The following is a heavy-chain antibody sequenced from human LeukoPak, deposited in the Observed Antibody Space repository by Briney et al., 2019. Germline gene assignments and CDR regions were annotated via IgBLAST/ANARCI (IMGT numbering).Heavy chain of an antibody. CDR3: ARVAGSIDY. CDR2: MNPNSGYT. CDR1: GYTFTTYD. J-gene: IGHJ4*02. V-gene: IGHV1-8*03. Sequence: GASVKVSCKASGYTFTTYDINWERQATGQGLEWMGWMNPNSGYTGYAQKFQGRVTITRDTSISTAYMELSSLRSEDTAVYYCARVAGSIDYWGQGTLVTVSS. D-gene: IGHD6-19*01.